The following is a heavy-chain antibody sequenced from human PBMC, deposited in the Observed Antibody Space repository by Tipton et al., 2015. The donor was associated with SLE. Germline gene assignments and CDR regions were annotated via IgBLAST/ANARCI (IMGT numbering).Heavy chain of an antibody. D-gene: IGHD3-3*01. CDR3: ARARDYYDFWSGHGAFDI. CDR2: IYYSGST. J-gene: IGHJ3*02. V-gene: IGHV4-39*07. CDR1: GGPISSSSYY. Sequence: TLSLTCTVSGGPISSSSYYWGWIRQPPGKGLEWIGSIYYSGSTYYNPSLKSRVTISVDTSKNQFSLKLSSVTAADTAVYYCARARDYYDFWSGHGAFDIWGQGTMVTVSS.